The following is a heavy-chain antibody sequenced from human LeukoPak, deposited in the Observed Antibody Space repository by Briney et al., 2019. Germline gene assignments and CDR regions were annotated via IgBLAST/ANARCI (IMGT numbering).Heavy chain of an antibody. J-gene: IGHJ4*02. CDR1: GYTFTDYY. Sequence: ASVKVSCKASGYTFTDYYMHWVRQAPGQGLEWMGWLNPNSGDTNYAQKFQGRVSMTRDTSISTAYMDLSDLRSDETAVYYCARGRNIEMTTMSGGSDYWGQGTLVTVSS. CDR3: ARGRNIEMTTMSGGSDY. V-gene: IGHV1-2*02. D-gene: IGHD5-24*01. CDR2: LNPNSGDT.